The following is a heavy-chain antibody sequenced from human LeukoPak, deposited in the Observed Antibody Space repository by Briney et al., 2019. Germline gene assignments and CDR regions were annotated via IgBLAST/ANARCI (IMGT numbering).Heavy chain of an antibody. J-gene: IGHJ4*02. D-gene: IGHD3-22*01. CDR1: GYSFTNYW. CDR2: IYPGDSDT. V-gene: IGHV5-51*01. Sequence: GESLKISCXDSGYSFTNYWIGWVRQMTGKGLEWMRIIYPGDSDTRYSPSFQGQVTISADKSISTAYLQWSSLKASDTAMYYCARPPRSGSDCPYWRDYWGQGTLVTVSS. CDR3: ARPPRSGSDCPYWRDY.